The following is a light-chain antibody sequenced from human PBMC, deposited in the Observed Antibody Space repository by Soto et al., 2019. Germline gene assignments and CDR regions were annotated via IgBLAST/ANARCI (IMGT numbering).Light chain of an antibody. Sequence: EIVLTQSPGTLSLSPGERATLSCRASQSLSSLAWYQQKPGQAPRLLIYGASSRATGITDRFSGSGSGTDFTLTISRLEPEDFAVYYCQQYGRSPPYTFGQGTKLEIK. J-gene: IGKJ2*01. V-gene: IGKV3-20*01. CDR3: QQYGRSPPYT. CDR1: QSLSS. CDR2: GAS.